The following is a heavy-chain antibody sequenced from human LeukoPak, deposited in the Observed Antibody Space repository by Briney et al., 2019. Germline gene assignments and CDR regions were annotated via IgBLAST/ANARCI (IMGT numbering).Heavy chain of an antibody. V-gene: IGHV3-23*01. D-gene: IGHD2-15*01. CDR3: ARSKEDCCGSFDP. CDR1: GFTFSTYS. J-gene: IGHJ5*02. Sequence: GGSLRLSCTTSGFTFSTYSMSWVRQAPGKGLEWVSAINDDTPYYADSVKGRFTVSRDNSKNTLYLQLNSLRAEDTAIYYCARSKEDCCGSFDPWGQGTLVTVSS. CDR2: INDDTP.